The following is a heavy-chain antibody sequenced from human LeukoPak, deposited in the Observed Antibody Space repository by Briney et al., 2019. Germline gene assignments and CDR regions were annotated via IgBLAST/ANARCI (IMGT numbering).Heavy chain of an antibody. J-gene: IGHJ3*02. V-gene: IGHV3-33*01. CDR3: ARYLGGRNAFDI. Sequence: PGRSLRLSCVASGFTFSGYGMHWVRQAPGKGLEWVAVIWYDGSKTYYADSVKGRFTISRDNSKDTLYLQVSSLRVEDTAAYYCARYLGGRNAFDIWGQGTMVTVSS. CDR2: IWYDGSKT. D-gene: IGHD3-16*01. CDR1: GFTFSGYG.